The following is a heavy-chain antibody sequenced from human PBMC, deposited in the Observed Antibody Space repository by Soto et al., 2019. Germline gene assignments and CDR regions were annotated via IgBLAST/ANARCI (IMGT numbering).Heavy chain of an antibody. Sequence: GESLKISCAASGFTFSSYGMHWVRQAPGKGLEWVAVISYEGSDKYYADSAKGRFTISRDNSKNTLYLQMNSLRAEDTAVYYCAKDRTMFRGVPEADVWGQGTTVTVSS. CDR1: GFTFSSYG. CDR2: ISYEGSDK. J-gene: IGHJ6*02. D-gene: IGHD3-10*01. V-gene: IGHV3-30*18. CDR3: AKDRTMFRGVPEADV.